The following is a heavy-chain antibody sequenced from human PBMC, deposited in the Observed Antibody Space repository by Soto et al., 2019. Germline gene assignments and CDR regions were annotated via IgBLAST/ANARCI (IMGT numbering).Heavy chain of an antibody. CDR1: GYTFTSYG. CDR2: ISAYNGNT. Sequence: ASVKVSFKASGYTFTSYGISWVRQAPGQGLEWMGWISAYNGNTNYAQKLQGRVTMTTDTSTSTAYMELRSLRSDDTAVYYCARVPTNYDFWSGPATYYYYGMDVWGQGTTVTVSS. CDR3: ARVPTNYDFWSGPATYYYYGMDV. J-gene: IGHJ6*02. D-gene: IGHD3-3*01. V-gene: IGHV1-18*01.